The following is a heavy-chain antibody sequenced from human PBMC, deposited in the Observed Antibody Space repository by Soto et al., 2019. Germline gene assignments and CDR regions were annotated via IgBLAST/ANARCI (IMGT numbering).Heavy chain of an antibody. J-gene: IGHJ4*02. CDR3: ARVRTTYYYDSSGYSPFAY. CDR1: GGTFSSYT. D-gene: IGHD3-22*01. Sequence: VQLVQSGAEVKKPGSSVKVSCKASGGTFSSYTISWVRQAPGQGPEWMGRIIPILGIANYAQKVQGRVTITADRSTSSAYMELSSLRSEDTAVYYCARVRTTYYYDSSGYSPFAYWGQGTLVTVSS. V-gene: IGHV1-69*02. CDR2: IIPILGIA.